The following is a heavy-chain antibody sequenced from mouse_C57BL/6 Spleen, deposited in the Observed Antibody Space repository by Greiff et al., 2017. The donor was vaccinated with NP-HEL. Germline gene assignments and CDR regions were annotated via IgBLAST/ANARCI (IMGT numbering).Heavy chain of an antibody. Sequence: QVQLKESGAELVRPGTSVKMSCKASGYTFTNYWIGWAKQRPGHGLEWIGDIYPGGGYTNYNEKFKGKATLTADKSSSTAYMQFSSLTSEDSAIYYCARHYDYDEGYFDVWGTGTTVTVSS. CDR2: IYPGGGYT. V-gene: IGHV1-63*01. CDR3: ARHYDYDEGYFDV. J-gene: IGHJ1*03. D-gene: IGHD2-4*01. CDR1: GYTFTNYW.